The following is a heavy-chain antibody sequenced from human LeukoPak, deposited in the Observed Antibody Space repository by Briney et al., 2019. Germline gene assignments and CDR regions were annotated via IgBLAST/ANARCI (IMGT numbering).Heavy chain of an antibody. CDR1: GGSISSSSYY. V-gene: IGHV4-39*07. J-gene: IGHJ4*02. CDR3: ARGPTVGYDY. Sequence: PSETLSLTCTVSGGSISSSSYYWGWIRQPPGKGLEWIGSIYYSGSTNYNPSLKSRVTISVDTSKNQFSLKLSSVTAADTAVYYCARGPTVGYDYWGQGTLVTVSS. CDR2: IYYSGST. D-gene: IGHD4-23*01.